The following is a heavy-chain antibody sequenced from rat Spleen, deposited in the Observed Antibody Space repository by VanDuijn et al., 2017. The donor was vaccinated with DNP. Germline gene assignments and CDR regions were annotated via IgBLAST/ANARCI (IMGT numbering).Heavy chain of an antibody. D-gene: IGHD3-1*01. CDR2: ISYDGGST. Sequence: EVQLVESGGGLVQPGGSLQLSCLASGFIFSNYGMNWIRQAPGKGLEWVASISYDGGSTYYRDSVKGRFTISRDNAKSTLYLQMESLRSEDTATYYCAKDIGLSYWGQGVMVTVSS. V-gene: IGHV5-29*01. CDR3: AKDIGLSY. CDR1: GFIFSNYG. J-gene: IGHJ2*01.